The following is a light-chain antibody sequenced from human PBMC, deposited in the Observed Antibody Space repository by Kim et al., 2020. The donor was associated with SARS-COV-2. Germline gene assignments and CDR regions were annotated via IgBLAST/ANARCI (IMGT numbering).Light chain of an antibody. CDR1: KSISSY. CDR2: AAS. CDR3: QQSYSTPPT. Sequence: SASVGDRVTNTCRASKSISSYLNGDQQKQGKAPKLLIYAASSLQSGVPSRFSGSGSGTDFTLTISSLQPEDFATYYCQQSYSTPPTFGQGTKVDI. V-gene: IGKV1-39*01. J-gene: IGKJ1*01.